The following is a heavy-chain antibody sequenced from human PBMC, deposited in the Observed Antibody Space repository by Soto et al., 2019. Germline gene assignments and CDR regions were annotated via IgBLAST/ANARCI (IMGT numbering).Heavy chain of an antibody. J-gene: IGHJ6*04. CDR2: IYPGDSDT. CDR1: GYSFTNYW. D-gene: IGHD6-13*01. V-gene: IGHV5-51*01. CDR3: ARFPAYPRRRSSLYLNYYGMEV. Sequence: GESLKISCKGSGYSFTNYWIGWVRQMPGKGLEWMGIIYPGDSDTRYSPSFQGQVTISADKSISTAYLQWSSLKASDTAMYYCARFPAYPRRRSSLYLNYYGMEVWGKGTTVNVSA.